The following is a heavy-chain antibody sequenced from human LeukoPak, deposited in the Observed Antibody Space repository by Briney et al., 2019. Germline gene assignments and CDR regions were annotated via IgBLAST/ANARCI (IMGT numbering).Heavy chain of an antibody. V-gene: IGHV4-39*07. CDR1: GGSISSSSYY. CDR2: IYYSGST. Sequence: KSSETLSLTCTVSGGSISSSSYYWGWIRQPPEKGLEWIGSIYYSGSTYYNPSLKSRVTISVDTSKNQFSLKLSSVTAADTAVYYCARDRAGYSYGLGLDYWGQGTLVTVSS. J-gene: IGHJ4*02. CDR3: ARDRAGYSYGLGLDY. D-gene: IGHD5-18*01.